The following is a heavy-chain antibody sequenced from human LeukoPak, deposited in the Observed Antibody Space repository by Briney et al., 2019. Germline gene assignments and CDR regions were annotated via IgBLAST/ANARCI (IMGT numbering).Heavy chain of an antibody. CDR1: GFTFSSYN. V-gene: IGHV3-21*01. J-gene: IGHJ4*02. Sequence: GGSLRLSCAASGFTFSSYNMNWVRQAPGKGLEWDSSISGDSGYISYADSVRGRFTISRDNAMNSLYLQMNSLRVEDTAVYYCARIGSSWSFDYWGQGTRVTVSS. CDR2: ISGDSGYI. CDR3: ARIGSSWSFDY. D-gene: IGHD6-13*01.